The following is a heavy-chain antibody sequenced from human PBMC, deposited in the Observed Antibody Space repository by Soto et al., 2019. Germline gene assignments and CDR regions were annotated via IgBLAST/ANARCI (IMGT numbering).Heavy chain of an antibody. CDR3: ARGGRGSYGLRGYSYFDY. D-gene: IGHD1-26*01. V-gene: IGHV1-69*13. CDR1: GVTFSSYA. J-gene: IGHJ4*02. CDR2: IIPIFGTA. Sequence: SVKVSGKASGVTFSSYAISWVRQAPGQGLEWMGGIIPIFGTANYAQKFQGRVTITADESTSTAYMELSSLRSEDTAVYYCARGGRGSYGLRGYSYFDYWGQGTLVTVSS.